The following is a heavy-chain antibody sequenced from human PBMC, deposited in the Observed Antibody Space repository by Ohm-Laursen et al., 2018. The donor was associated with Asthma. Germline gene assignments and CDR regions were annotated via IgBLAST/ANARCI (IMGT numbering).Heavy chain of an antibody. J-gene: IGHJ6*02. V-gene: IGHV4-59*01. CDR2: IYYSGST. CDR3: ARDVYSYGRYYYYYGMDV. CDR1: GGSISSYY. Sequence: SETLSLTCTVSGGSISSYYWSWIRQPPGKGLEWIGYIYYSGSTNYNPSLKSRVTISVDTSKNQFSLKLSSVTAADTAVYYCARDVYSYGRYYYYYGMDVWGQGTTVTVSS. D-gene: IGHD5-18*01.